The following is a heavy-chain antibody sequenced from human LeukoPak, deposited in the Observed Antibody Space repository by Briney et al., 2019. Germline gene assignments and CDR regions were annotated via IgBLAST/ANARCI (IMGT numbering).Heavy chain of an antibody. J-gene: IGHJ4*02. CDR3: AKDQIDYDSSFDY. Sequence: GGSLRLSCAASGFTFSSYGMHWVRQAPGKGLEWVSAISGSGGSTYYADSVKGRFTISRDNSKNTLYLQMNSLRAEDTAVYYCAKDQIDYDSSFDYWGQGTLVTVSS. CDR1: GFTFSSYG. CDR2: ISGSGGST. D-gene: IGHD3-22*01. V-gene: IGHV3-23*01.